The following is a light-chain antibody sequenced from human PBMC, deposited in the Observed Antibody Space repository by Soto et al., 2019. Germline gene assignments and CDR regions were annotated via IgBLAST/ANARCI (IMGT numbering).Light chain of an antibody. CDR3: QQYNSYPVT. CDR1: QSISSW. J-gene: IGKJ2*01. CDR2: KAS. Sequence: DIQMTQSPSTLSASVGDRVTITCRASQSISSWLAWYQQKPGKAPKLQIYKASSLVSGGPSRFSGSGSGTEFTLTISSLQPDDFATYYCQQYNSYPVTFGQGTKLEIK. V-gene: IGKV1-5*03.